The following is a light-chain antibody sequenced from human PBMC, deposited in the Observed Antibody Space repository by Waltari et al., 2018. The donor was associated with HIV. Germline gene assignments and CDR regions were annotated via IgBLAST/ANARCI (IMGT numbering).Light chain of an antibody. CDR1: NSDIGGYDY. CDR2: GVS. Sequence: QSALTQPASVSGSPGQSITISCTGTNSDIGGYDYVSWYQQPPGKAPQLLFYGVSSRPPGVCNRTSWSTSCNPASLTSSGLQADDDAHYYCSAYTTYSPLAVFGGGTKLTVL. J-gene: IGLJ2*01. CDR3: SAYTTYSPLAV. V-gene: IGLV2-14*01.